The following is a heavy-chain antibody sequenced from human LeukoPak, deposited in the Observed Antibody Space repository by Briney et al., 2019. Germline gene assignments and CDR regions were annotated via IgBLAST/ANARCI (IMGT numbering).Heavy chain of an antibody. Sequence: SETLSLTCTVSGGSISSSSYYWGWIRQPPGKGLEWIGSIYYSGSTYYNPSLKSRVTISVDTSKNQFSLKLSSVTAADTAVYYCARDRRDTAMVKSGFDYWGQGTLVTVSS. J-gene: IGHJ4*02. CDR1: GGSISSSSYY. V-gene: IGHV4-39*07. CDR3: ARDRRDTAMVKSGFDY. CDR2: IYYSGST. D-gene: IGHD5-18*01.